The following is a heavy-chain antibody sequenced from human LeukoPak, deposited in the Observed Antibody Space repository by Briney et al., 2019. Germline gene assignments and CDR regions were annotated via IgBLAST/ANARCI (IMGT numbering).Heavy chain of an antibody. J-gene: IGHJ3*02. V-gene: IGHV3-21*01. CDR3: ARNYYYDSSGPDAFDI. Sequence: GGSLRLSCAASGFTFSSYSMNWVRQAPGKGLEWVSSISSSSSYIYYADSVKGRFTISRDNAKNSLYLQMNSLRAEDTAEYYCARNYYYDSSGPDAFDIWGQGTMVTVSS. CDR2: ISSSSSYI. D-gene: IGHD3-22*01. CDR1: GFTFSSYS.